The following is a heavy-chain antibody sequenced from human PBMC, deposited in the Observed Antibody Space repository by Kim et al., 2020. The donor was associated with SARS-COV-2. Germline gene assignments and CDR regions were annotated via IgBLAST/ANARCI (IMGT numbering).Heavy chain of an antibody. CDR1: GFTFSSYS. D-gene: IGHD3-22*01. V-gene: IGHV3-21*01. Sequence: GGSLRLSCAASGFTFSSYSMNWVRQAPGKGLEWVSSITTSSTYIYYADSVKGRFTISRDNDKNSLYLQMNSLRAEDTAVYYCARDLRYFDGSGPSYFDYWGQGPLVTVSS. CDR2: ITTSSTYI. CDR3: ARDLRYFDGSGPSYFDY. J-gene: IGHJ4*02.